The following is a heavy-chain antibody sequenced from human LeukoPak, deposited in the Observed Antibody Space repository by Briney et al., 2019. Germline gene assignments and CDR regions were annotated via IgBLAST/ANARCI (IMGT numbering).Heavy chain of an antibody. CDR2: IYYSGST. D-gene: IGHD3-10*01. V-gene: IGHV4-61*01. CDR1: GGSVSSGSYY. CDR3: ARTTYYYGSGVTG. Sequence: PSETLSLTCTVSGGSVSSGSYYWSWIRQPPGKGLEWIGYIYYSGSTNYNPSLKSRVTISVDTSKNQFSLKLSSVTAADTAVYYCARTTYYYGSGVTGWGQGTLVTVSS. J-gene: IGHJ4*02.